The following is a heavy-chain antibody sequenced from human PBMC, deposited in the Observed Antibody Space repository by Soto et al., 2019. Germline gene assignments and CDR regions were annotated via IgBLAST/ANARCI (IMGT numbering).Heavy chain of an antibody. CDR1: GFTFSSYA. Sequence: GGSLRLSCAASGFTFSSYAMHWVRQAPGKGLEWVAVISYDGSNKYYADSVKGRFTISRDNSKNTLYLQMNSLRAEDTAVYYCARSLSVKTGSYFDYWGQGTLVTVSS. CDR3: ARSLSVKTGSYFDY. D-gene: IGHD7-27*01. CDR2: ISYDGSNK. V-gene: IGHV3-30-3*01. J-gene: IGHJ4*02.